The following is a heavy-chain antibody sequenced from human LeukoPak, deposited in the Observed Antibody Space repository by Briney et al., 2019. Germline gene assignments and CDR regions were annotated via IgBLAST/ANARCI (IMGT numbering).Heavy chain of an antibody. J-gene: IGHJ6*03. CDR2: INHSGST. CDR1: GGSFSGYY. D-gene: IGHD2-2*01. Sequence: SETLSLTCAVYGGSFSGYYWSWIRQPPGKGLEWIGEINHSGSTNYNPSLKSRVTISVDTSKNQFSLKLSSVTAADTAVYYCARLNIVVVPAAPRYYYYMDVWGKGTTVTISS. CDR3: ARLNIVVVPAAPRYYYYMDV. V-gene: IGHV4-34*01.